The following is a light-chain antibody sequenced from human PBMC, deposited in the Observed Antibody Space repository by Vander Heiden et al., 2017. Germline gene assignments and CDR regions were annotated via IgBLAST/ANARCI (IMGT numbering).Light chain of an antibody. CDR1: SSNIGSNY. Sequence: QSVLTQPPSASGTPGQRVTISCSGSSSNIGSNYVYWYQQLPGTAPKGLIYRNNQRPSGVPDRFSGSKSGTSASLAISGLRSEDEADYYCAAWDDSLSGVVFGGGTKLTVL. CDR2: RNN. J-gene: IGLJ2*01. CDR3: AAWDDSLSGVV. V-gene: IGLV1-47*01.